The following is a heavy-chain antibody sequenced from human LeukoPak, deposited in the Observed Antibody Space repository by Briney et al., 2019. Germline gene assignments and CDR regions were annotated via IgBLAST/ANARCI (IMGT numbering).Heavy chain of an antibody. V-gene: IGHV3-23*01. CDR3: AKDVVVTAHRALDY. D-gene: IGHD2-21*02. CDR2: ISGSGGTT. Sequence: GGSLRLSCAASGFTFSTYAMSWVRQAPGRGLEWVSAISGSGGTTYYADSVKGRFTISRDNSKNTLYLQMNSLRAEDTAVYYCAKDVVVTAHRALDYWGQGTLVTVSS. J-gene: IGHJ4*02. CDR1: GFTFSTYA.